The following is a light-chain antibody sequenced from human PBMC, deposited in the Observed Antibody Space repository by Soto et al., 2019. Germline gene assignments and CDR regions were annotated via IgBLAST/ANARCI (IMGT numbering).Light chain of an antibody. CDR3: SSYAGSNNYVV. V-gene: IGLV2-8*01. Sequence: QSALTQPPSASRSPGQSVSISCTGTSSDIGAYNFVSWYQQHPGKAPRLMIYGVSKRPSRVPDRFSGSKSGNTASLTVSGLQAEDEADYYCSSYAGSNNYVVFGGGTKVTVL. J-gene: IGLJ2*01. CDR2: GVS. CDR1: SSDIGAYNF.